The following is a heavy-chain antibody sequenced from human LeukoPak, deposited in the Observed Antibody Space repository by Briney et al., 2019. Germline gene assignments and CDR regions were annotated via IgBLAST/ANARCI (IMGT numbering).Heavy chain of an antibody. Sequence: SETLCLTCTVSGGSISSYYWSWIRQPPGKGLEWIGYIYYSGSTNYNAALKRRGTISVGESKKQFPQQLRSVTAAEAAVDYYARSSSYAYGYFEYWGQGTLVTVSS. CDR3: ARSSSYAYGYFEY. CDR1: GGSISSYY. V-gene: IGHV4-59*01. CDR2: IYYSGST. J-gene: IGHJ4*02. D-gene: IGHD5-18*01.